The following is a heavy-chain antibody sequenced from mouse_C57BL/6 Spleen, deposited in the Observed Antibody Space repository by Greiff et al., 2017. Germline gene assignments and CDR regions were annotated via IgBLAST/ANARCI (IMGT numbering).Heavy chain of an antibody. V-gene: IGHV1-62-2*01. Sequence: QVQLKESGAELVKPGASVKLSCKASGYTFTEYTIHWVKQRSGQGLEWIGWFYPGSGSIKYNEKFKDKATLTAYKSSSTVYMELSRLTSEDSAVYFCARHEGSYGSSFYAMDYWGQGTSVTVSS. CDR2: FYPGSGSI. CDR1: GYTFTEYT. CDR3: ARHEGSYGSSFYAMDY. D-gene: IGHD1-1*01. J-gene: IGHJ4*01.